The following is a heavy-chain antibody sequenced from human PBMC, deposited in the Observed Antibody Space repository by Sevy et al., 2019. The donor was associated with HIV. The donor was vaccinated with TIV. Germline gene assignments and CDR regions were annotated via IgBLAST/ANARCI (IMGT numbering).Heavy chain of an antibody. CDR3: ARAFRREAYTPDY. V-gene: IGHV3-7*03. CDR1: GFIFSDYW. J-gene: IGHJ4*02. D-gene: IGHD4-4*01. CDR2: IRLDGSAR. Sequence: GESLKISCAASGFIFSDYWMTWVRQAPGKGLEWVATIRLDGSARYYASSVKGRFTISRDNAKNSLFLQMNSLRVEDTAVYYCARAFRREAYTPDYWGQGSLVTVSS.